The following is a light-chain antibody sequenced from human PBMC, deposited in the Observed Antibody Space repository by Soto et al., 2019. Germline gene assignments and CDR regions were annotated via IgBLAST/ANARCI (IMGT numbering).Light chain of an antibody. Sequence: EIVLTQSPATLSLSPGERATLSCRASQSVSSYLAWYQQKPGQAPRLLIYDASNRATGIPARFSGSGSGTDVTLTISSLEPADFAVYYCQQRSDWPSTFGGGTKVQIK. V-gene: IGKV3-11*01. CDR3: QQRSDWPST. J-gene: IGKJ4*01. CDR2: DAS. CDR1: QSVSSY.